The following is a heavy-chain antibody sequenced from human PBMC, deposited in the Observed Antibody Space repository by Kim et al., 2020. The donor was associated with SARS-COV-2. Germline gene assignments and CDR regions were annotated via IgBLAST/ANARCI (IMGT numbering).Heavy chain of an antibody. CDR2: ISYDGSNK. CDR1: GFTFSSYA. D-gene: IGHD3-22*01. CDR3: ARGGGGNYDSSGYSH. V-gene: IGHV3-30*04. J-gene: IGHJ4*02. Sequence: GGSLRLSCAASGFTFSSYAMHWVRQAPGKGLEWVAVISYDGSNKYYADSVKGRFTISRDNSKNTLYLQMNSLRAEDTAVYYCARGGGGNYDSSGYSHWGQGTLVTVSS.